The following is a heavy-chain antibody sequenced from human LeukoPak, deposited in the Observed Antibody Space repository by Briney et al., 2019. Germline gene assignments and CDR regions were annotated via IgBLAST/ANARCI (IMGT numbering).Heavy chain of an antibody. Sequence: ASVKVSCKASGYTFTSYDINWVRQATGQGLEWMGWMNPNSGNTGYAQKFQGRVTMTRNTSISTAYMELSSLRSEDTAVYYCARDPGGTIFGVVIMPLFDYWGQGTLVTVSS. CDR2: MNPNSGNT. CDR1: GYTFTSYD. D-gene: IGHD3-3*01. CDR3: ARDPGGTIFGVVIMPLFDY. V-gene: IGHV1-8*01. J-gene: IGHJ4*02.